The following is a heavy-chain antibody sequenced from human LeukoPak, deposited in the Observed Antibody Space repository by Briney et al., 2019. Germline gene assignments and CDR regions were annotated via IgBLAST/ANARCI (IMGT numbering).Heavy chain of an antibody. J-gene: IGHJ3*01. CDR1: GYSISSGYY. D-gene: IGHD3-22*01. Sequence: ASETLSLTCGVSGYSISSGYYWGWVRQSPGKGLEWIATIFHSGSIYYNPSLKSRITLSVDTSKNQFTPKLSSVTAADTAVYYCARMGVSYYYDSSTYYPAAFDVWGQGTVVSVSS. CDR2: IFHSGSI. CDR3: ARMGVSYYYDSSTYYPAAFDV. V-gene: IGHV4-38-2*01.